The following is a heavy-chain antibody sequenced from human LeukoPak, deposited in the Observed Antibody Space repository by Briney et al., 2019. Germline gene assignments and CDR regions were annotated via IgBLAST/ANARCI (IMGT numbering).Heavy chain of an antibody. Sequence: PSETLSLTCAVSGYSISSGYYWGWIRQPPGKGLEWIGSIYHSGSTYYNPSLKSRVTISVDTSKNQFSLKLSSVTAADTAVYYCARDASYDSSGYYLDYWGQGTLVTVSS. D-gene: IGHD3-22*01. V-gene: IGHV4-38-2*02. J-gene: IGHJ4*02. CDR1: GYSISSGYY. CDR3: ARDASYDSSGYYLDY. CDR2: IYHSGST.